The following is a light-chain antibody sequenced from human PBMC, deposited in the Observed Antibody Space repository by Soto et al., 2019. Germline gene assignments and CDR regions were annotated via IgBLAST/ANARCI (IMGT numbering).Light chain of an antibody. CDR1: QSVNSN. CDR3: QQYNNWPLT. J-gene: IGKJ5*01. CDR2: GAS. Sequence: EIVMTQSPATLSVSPGERATLSCRASQSVNSNLAWYQQMPGQAPRLLMFGASTRATGIPARFSGSGSGTEFTITISSLQSEDFAVYYCQQYNNWPLTFGQGTRLDIK. V-gene: IGKV3-15*01.